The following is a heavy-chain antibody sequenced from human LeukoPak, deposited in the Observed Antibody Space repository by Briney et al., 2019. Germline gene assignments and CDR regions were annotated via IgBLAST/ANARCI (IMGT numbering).Heavy chain of an antibody. CDR1: GFTFSDYY. CDR2: ISASSNYI. V-gene: IGHV3-21*01. J-gene: IGHJ4*02. D-gene: IGHD3-22*01. Sequence: PGGSLRLSCAASGFTFSDYYMTWVRQAPGKGLEWVSSISASSNYIYYADSVKGRFTISRDNAKNSLYQQISSLRAEDTAVYYCARDPMIVVAAPLDYWGQGTLVTVSS. CDR3: ARDPMIVVAAPLDY.